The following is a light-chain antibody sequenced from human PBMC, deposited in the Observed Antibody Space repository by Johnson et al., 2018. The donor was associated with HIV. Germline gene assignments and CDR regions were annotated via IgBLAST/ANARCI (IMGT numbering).Light chain of an antibody. Sequence: QSVLTQPPSVSAAPGQKVTISCSGSSSNIGNNYVSWYQQLPGTAPKLLIYENNKRPSGIPDRFSGSKSDTSATLGITGLKTGDEADYYCGTWDSSLSADVFGTGNKVTVL. V-gene: IGLV1-51*02. CDR3: GTWDSSLSADV. J-gene: IGLJ1*01. CDR1: SSNIGNNY. CDR2: ENN.